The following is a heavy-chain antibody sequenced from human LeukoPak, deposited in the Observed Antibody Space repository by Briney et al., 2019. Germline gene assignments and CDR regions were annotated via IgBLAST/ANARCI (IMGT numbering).Heavy chain of an antibody. D-gene: IGHD2-2*01. V-gene: IGHV4-30-4*01. CDR3: AREPLVVPAAISYYGMDV. J-gene: IGHJ6*02. CDR1: GGSISSGDYC. CDR2: IYYSGST. Sequence: SETLSLTCTVSGGSISSGDYCWSWIRQPPGKGLEWIGYIYYSGSTYYNPSLKSRVTISVDASKNQFSLMLSSVTAADTAVYYCAREPLVVPAAISYYGMDVWGQGTTVTVSS.